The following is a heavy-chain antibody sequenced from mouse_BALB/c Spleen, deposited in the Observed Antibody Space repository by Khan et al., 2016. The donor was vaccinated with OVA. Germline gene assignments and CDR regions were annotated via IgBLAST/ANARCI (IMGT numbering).Heavy chain of an antibody. V-gene: IGHV5-9-3*01. CDR1: GFTFSTFA. Sequence: EVELVESGGDLVKPGGSLKLSCSASGFTFSTFAMSWVRQTSEKRLEWVATISSGGDYIYYPDSVKGRFTISRDNAKNTLYLQMSSLRSEDTAMNSCARHNYGPFAYWGQGTLVTVSA. CDR3: ARHNYGPFAY. CDR2: ISSGGDYI. J-gene: IGHJ3*01. D-gene: IGHD1-1*01.